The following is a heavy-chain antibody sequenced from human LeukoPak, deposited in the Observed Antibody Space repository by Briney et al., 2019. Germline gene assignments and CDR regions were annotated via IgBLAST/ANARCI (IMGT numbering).Heavy chain of an antibody. CDR1: GGSISTSSYY. V-gene: IGHV4-39*01. Sequence: PSETLSLTCTVSGGSISTSSYYWGWIRQPPGKGLEWIGSVYYSGSTNYNPSLKSRVTISVDTSKNQFSLKLSSVTAADTAVYYCARHTVAGTPGFDYWGQGTLVTVSS. D-gene: IGHD6-19*01. J-gene: IGHJ4*02. CDR2: VYYSGST. CDR3: ARHTVAGTPGFDY.